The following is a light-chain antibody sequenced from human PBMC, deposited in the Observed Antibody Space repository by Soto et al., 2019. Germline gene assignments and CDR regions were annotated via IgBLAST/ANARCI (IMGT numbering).Light chain of an antibody. J-gene: IGKJ4*01. Sequence: EIVMTQSPVTLSVSPGERATLSCRASQSVTNYLAWYQQKPGQAPRLLIHSASTRATDIPARYSGSGSGTEFTLTISSLQSEDFAVYYCQQYYNWAPLTFGGGTKVDIK. CDR1: QSVTNY. CDR3: QQYYNWAPLT. CDR2: SAS. V-gene: IGKV3D-15*01.